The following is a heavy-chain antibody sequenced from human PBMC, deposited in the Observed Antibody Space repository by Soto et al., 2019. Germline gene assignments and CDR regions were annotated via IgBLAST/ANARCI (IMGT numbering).Heavy chain of an antibody. CDR3: ARVLAHYYYYGMDV. Sequence: GASVKVSCKASGYTFTSYAMHWVRQAPGQRLEWMGWINAGNGNTKYSQKFQGRVTITRDTSASTAYMELRSRSAGDMVGYYRARVLAHYYYYGMDVWVQGSTVTVSS. CDR1: GYTFTSYA. V-gene: IGHV1-3*01. J-gene: IGHJ6*02. D-gene: IGHD3-3*02. CDR2: INAGNGNT.